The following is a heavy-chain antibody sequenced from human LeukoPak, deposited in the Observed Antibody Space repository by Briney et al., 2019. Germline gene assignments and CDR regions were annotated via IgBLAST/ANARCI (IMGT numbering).Heavy chain of an antibody. D-gene: IGHD1-26*01. J-gene: IGHJ5*02. CDR2: INHSGST. Sequence: SETLSLTCAVYGGSFSGHYWSWIRQPPGKGLEWIGEINHSGSTNYNPSLKSRVTISVDTSKNQFSLKLSSVTAADTAVYYCARRVRGAGWFDPWGQGTLVTVSS. CDR3: ARRVRGAGWFDP. CDR1: GGSFSGHY. V-gene: IGHV4-34*01.